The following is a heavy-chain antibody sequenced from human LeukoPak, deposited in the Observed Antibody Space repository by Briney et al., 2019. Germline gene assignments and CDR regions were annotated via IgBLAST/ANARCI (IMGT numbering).Heavy chain of an antibody. CDR1: GFIFTSYS. CDR2: ISSSSSTI. D-gene: IGHD4-17*01. CDR3: ARQRAGFTVTTSDY. J-gene: IGHJ4*02. V-gene: IGHV3-48*01. Sequence: GGSLRLSCAASGFIFTSYSMNWVRQAPGKGLEWVSYISSSSSTIYYADSVKDRFTISRDNAKNSLYLQMNSLRAEDTAVYYCARQRAGFTVTTSDYWGQGTLVTVSS.